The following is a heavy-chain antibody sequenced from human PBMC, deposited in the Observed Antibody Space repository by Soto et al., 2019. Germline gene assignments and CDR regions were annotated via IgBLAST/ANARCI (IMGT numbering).Heavy chain of an antibody. CDR2: IYYSGST. CDR1: GGSISSGGYY. J-gene: IGHJ4*02. V-gene: IGHV4-31*03. CDR3: ARGVTTTTLYYFDY. D-gene: IGHD4-17*01. Sequence: SETLSLTCTVSGGSISSGGYYWSWIRQHPGKGLEWIGYIYYSGSTYYNPSLKSRVTISVDTSKNQFSLKLSSVTAADTAVYYCARGVTTTTLYYFDYWGQGTLVTVSS.